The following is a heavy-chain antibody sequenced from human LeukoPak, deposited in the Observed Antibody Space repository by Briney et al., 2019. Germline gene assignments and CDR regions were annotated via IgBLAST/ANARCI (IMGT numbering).Heavy chain of an antibody. CDR2: ISWNSGSI. J-gene: IGHJ1*01. V-gene: IGHV3-9*01. Sequence: GGSLRLSCAASGFTFDDYAMHWVRQAPGKGLEWVSGISWNSGSIGYADSVKGRFTISRDNAKNPLYLQMSSLRAEATALYYCAKSGGGRAGGYFQQWRGGTHVSVPS. CDR3: AKSGGGRAGGYFQQ. CDR1: GFTFDDYA. D-gene: IGHD2-15*01.